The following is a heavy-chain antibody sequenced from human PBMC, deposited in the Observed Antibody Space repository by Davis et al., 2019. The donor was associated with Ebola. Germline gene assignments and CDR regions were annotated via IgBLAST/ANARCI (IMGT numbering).Heavy chain of an antibody. J-gene: IGHJ4*02. Sequence: AASVKVSCKASGYTFTGYYMHWVRQAPGQGLEWMGWINPNSGGTNYAQKFQGRVTMTRDTSISTAYMELGRLSSDDTAVYYCARVSATVTTFDSWGQGTLVTVSS. CDR2: INPNSGGT. V-gene: IGHV1-2*02. D-gene: IGHD4-17*01. CDR3: ARVSATVTTFDS. CDR1: GYTFTGYY.